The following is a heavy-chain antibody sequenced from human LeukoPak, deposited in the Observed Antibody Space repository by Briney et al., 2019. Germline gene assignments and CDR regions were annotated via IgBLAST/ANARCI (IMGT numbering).Heavy chain of an antibody. J-gene: IGHJ4*02. Sequence: ASVKVSCKASGGTFSSYAISGVRQAPGQGLEWMGGIIPIFGTANYAQKFQGRVTITADKSTSTAYMELSSLRSEDTAVYYCARVASGDLTYFDYWGQGTLVTVSS. CDR3: ARVASGDLTYFDY. D-gene: IGHD3-10*01. V-gene: IGHV1-69*06. CDR1: GGTFSSYA. CDR2: IIPIFGTA.